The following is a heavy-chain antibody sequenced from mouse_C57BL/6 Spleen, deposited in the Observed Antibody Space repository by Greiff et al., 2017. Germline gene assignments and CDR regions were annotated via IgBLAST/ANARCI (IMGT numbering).Heavy chain of an antibody. D-gene: IGHD2-1*01. CDR2: IYPGNSDT. CDR3: TRSGYYGNPRGYFDV. CDR1: GYTFTSYW. V-gene: IGHV1-5*01. J-gene: IGHJ1*03. Sequence: VHVKQSGTVLARPGASVKMSCKTSGYTFTSYWMHWVKQRPGQGLEWIGAIYPGNSDTSYNQKFKGKAKLTAVTSASTAYMELSSLTNEDSAVYYCTRSGYYGNPRGYFDVWGTGTTVTVSS.